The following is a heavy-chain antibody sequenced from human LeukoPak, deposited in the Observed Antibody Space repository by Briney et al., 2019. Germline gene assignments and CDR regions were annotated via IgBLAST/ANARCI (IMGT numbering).Heavy chain of an antibody. D-gene: IGHD2-2*02. CDR2: INAGNGDT. CDR1: GYTFAKYA. V-gene: IGHV1-3*01. Sequence: EASVKVSCKASGYTFAKYAIHWVRQAPGQRLEWMGWINAGNGDTRYSQKFQGRVTITRDTSASTAYMELSSLRSEDTAVYYCAREWGCSSTSCYTGRDYWGQGTLVTVSS. CDR3: AREWGCSSTSCYTGRDY. J-gene: IGHJ4*02.